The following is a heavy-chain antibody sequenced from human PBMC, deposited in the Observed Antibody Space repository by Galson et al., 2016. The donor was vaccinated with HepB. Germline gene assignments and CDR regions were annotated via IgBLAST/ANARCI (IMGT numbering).Heavy chain of an antibody. D-gene: IGHD3-10*01. Sequence: SLRLSCAASGFSFSTYAMHWVRQAPGKGLEWVALISYDGSYSSYADSVKGRFTISRDKSKKTLFLEMNSLRPEDTAVYHCAKDRGYYAMDVWGRGTTVTVSS. J-gene: IGHJ6*02. CDR2: ISYDGSYS. CDR1: GFSFSTYA. CDR3: AKDRGYYAMDV. V-gene: IGHV3-30*18.